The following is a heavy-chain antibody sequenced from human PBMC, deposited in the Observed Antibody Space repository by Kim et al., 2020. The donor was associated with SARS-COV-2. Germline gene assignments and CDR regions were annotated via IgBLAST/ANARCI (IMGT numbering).Heavy chain of an antibody. V-gene: IGHV1-46*01. CDR3: EIIPAAGKGS. D-gene: IGHD6-13*01. CDR2: INPSVGAT. CDR1: GYTFTSHY. J-gene: IGHJ4*02. Sequence: ASVKVSCKASGYTFTSHYINWVRQAPGQGLEWMGIINPSVGATEYAQQFQGRVTMTRDTSTSTVYMELRSLRSEDTALYYCEIIPAAGKGSWGQGTLVIVSS.